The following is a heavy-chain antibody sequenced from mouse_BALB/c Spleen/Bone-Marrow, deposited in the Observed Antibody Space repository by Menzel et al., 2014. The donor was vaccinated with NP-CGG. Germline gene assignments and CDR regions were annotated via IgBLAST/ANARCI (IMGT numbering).Heavy chain of an antibody. CDR2: INPDSSTI. J-gene: IGHJ3*01. D-gene: IGHD1-2*01. CDR3: AKNYYYGYVAY. Sequence: EVQRVESGGGLVQPGGSLKLSCAASGFDFSRYWMTWVRQASGKGLEWIGEINPDSSTINYTPSLKDKFIISRDNAKNTLYLQMNKVRSEDTALYYCAKNYYYGYVAYWGQGTLVTVSA. V-gene: IGHV4-1*02. CDR1: GFDFSRYW.